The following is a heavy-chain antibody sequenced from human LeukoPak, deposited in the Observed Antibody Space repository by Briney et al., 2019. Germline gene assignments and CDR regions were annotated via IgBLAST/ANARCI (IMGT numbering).Heavy chain of an antibody. J-gene: IGHJ4*02. CDR3: ARGQRGYSYGYADQ. CDR2: VYYSGKT. CDR1: GGSISSYY. Sequence: AETLSLTCTGSGGSISSYYWSWIRQPPGKGLEWIGSVYYSGKTNYNPSLKSRVTISVDTSKNQFSLKLSSVTAADTAVYYCARGQRGYSYGYADQWGQGTLVTVSS. V-gene: IGHV4-59*01. D-gene: IGHD5-18*01.